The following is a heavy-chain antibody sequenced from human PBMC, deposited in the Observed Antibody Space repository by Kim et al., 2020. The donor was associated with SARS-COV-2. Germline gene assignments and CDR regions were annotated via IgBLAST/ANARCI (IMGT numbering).Heavy chain of an antibody. V-gene: IGHV1-46*01. CDR1: GYTFTSYY. J-gene: IGHJ6*02. Sequence: ASVKVSCKASGYTFTSYYMHWVRQAPGQGLEWMGIINPSGGSTSYAQKFQGRVTMTRDTSTSTVYMELSSLRSEDTAVYYCARDPWYSSSWYPESFYYYGMDVWGQGTTVTVSS. D-gene: IGHD6-13*01. CDR3: ARDPWYSSSWYPESFYYYGMDV. CDR2: INPSGGST.